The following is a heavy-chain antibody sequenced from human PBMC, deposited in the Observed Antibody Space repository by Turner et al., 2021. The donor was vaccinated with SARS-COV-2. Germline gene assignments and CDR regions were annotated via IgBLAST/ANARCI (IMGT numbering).Heavy chain of an antibody. V-gene: IGHV1-69*08. D-gene: IGHD2-2*01. Sequence: GTFSSYSISWVRQAPGQGLEWMGRIIPILGSASYAQKFQGRVTITAETSTSTAYMELSSLRSEDTAVYYCARSRYCSSSSCYGYYYYMDVWGKGTTVTVSS. CDR1: GTFSSYS. CDR3: ARSRYCSSSSCYGYYYYMDV. J-gene: IGHJ6*03. CDR2: IIPILGSA.